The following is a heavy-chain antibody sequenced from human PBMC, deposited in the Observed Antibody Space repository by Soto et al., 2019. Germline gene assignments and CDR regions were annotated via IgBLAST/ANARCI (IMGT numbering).Heavy chain of an antibody. CDR3: ARVQGDYYDAMDV. CDR2: IIPISATA. Sequence: QVQLVQSGAEVKKPGSSVKVSCKASGGTFSTYAISWVRQAPGQGLEWMGGIIPISATAKSAQKFQGRVTFTADESSSTAYMELSSLRSEDTAGYYCARVQGDYYDAMDVWGQGTTVTVSS. CDR1: GGTFSTYA. J-gene: IGHJ6*02. V-gene: IGHV1-69*01. D-gene: IGHD3-16*01.